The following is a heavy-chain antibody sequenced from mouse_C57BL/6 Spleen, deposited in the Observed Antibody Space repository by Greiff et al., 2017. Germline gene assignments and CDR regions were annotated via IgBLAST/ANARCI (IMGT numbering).Heavy chain of an antibody. CDR3: ARSRGPLYAMDY. V-gene: IGHV1-69*01. J-gene: IGHJ4*01. CDR1: GYTFTSYW. Sequence: QVQLQQPGAELVMPGASVKLSCKASGYTFTSYWMHWVKQRPGQGLEWIGEIDPSDSYTNYNQKFKGKSTLTVDKSSSTAYMQLSSLTSEDSAVYYCARSRGPLYAMDYWGQGTSVTVSS. CDR2: IDPSDSYT.